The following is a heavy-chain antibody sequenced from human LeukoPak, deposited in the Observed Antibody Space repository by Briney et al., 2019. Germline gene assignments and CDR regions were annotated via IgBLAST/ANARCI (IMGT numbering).Heavy chain of an antibody. J-gene: IGHJ4*02. CDR1: GYTFTTYG. CDR2: ISAYNGNT. D-gene: IGHD5-12*01. Sequence: ASVKVSCKASGYTFTTYGINWVRQAPGQGLEWMGWISAYNGNTNYAQNLQGRVTLTTDTSTSTAYMELRSLRSDDTAVYYCARDEGGYEFDYWGQGTLVTVSS. CDR3: ARDEGGYEFDY. V-gene: IGHV1-18*01.